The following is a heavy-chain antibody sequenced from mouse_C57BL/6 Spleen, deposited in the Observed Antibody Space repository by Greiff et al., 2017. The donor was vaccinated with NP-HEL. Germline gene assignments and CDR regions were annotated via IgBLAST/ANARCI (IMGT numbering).Heavy chain of an antibody. CDR3: ARQGYYDYDVEAWFAY. D-gene: IGHD2-4*01. CDR2: INPNYGTT. CDR1: GYSFTDYN. J-gene: IGHJ3*01. Sequence: VQLKQSGPELVKPGASVKISCKASGYSFTDYNMNWVKQSNGKSLEWIGVINPNYGTTSYNQKFKGKATLTVDQSSSTAYMQLNSLTSEDSAVYYCARQGYYDYDVEAWFAYWGQGTLVTVSA. V-gene: IGHV1-39*01.